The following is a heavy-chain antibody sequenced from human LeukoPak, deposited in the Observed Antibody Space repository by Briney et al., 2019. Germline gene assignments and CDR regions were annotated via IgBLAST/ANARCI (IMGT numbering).Heavy chain of an antibody. D-gene: IGHD3-10*01. V-gene: IGHV3-21*01. Sequence: PGGSLRLSCAASGFTFSSYSMNWVRQAPGKGLEWVSSISSSSSYIYYADSVEGRFTISRDNAKNSLYLQMNSLRAEDTAVYYCARIDGSGSYYSRNDYWGQGTLVTVSS. CDR3: ARIDGSGSYYSRNDY. J-gene: IGHJ4*02. CDR2: ISSSSSYI. CDR1: GFTFSSYS.